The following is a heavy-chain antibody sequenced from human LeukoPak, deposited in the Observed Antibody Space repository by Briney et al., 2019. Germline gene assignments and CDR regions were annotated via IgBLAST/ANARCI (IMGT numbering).Heavy chain of an antibody. Sequence: EASVKVSCKASGGTFSSYAISWVRQAPGQGLEWMGGIIPIFGTANYAQKFQGRVTITADKSTSTAYMELSGLRPEDTAVYYCARAVVDTAGFDYWGQGTLVTVSS. CDR3: ARAVVDTAGFDY. D-gene: IGHD5-18*01. CDR2: IIPIFGTA. V-gene: IGHV1-69*06. J-gene: IGHJ4*02. CDR1: GGTFSSYA.